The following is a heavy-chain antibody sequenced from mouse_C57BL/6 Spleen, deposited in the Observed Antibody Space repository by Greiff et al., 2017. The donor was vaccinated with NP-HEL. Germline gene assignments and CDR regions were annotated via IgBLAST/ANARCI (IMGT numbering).Heavy chain of an antibody. CDR2: IDPETGGT. V-gene: IGHV1-15*01. J-gene: IGHJ3*01. CDR1: GYTFTDYE. D-gene: IGHD4-1*01. CDR3: TRRRGTGPFAY. Sequence: VQLQQSGAELVRPGASVTLSCKASGYTFTDYEMHWVKQTPVHGLEWIGAIDPETGGTAYNQKFKGKAILTADKSSSTAYMELRSLTSEDSAVYYCTRRRGTGPFAYWGQGTLVTVSA.